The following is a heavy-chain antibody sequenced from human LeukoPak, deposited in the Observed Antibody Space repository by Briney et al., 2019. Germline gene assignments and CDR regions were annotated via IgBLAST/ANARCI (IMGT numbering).Heavy chain of an antibody. V-gene: IGHV1-18*04. CDR1: GYTFTSYY. CDR3: ARSLMSGIAAAGTTLDYYYYGMDV. J-gene: IGHJ6*02. D-gene: IGHD6-13*01. CDR2: ISAYNGNT. Sequence: ASVKVSCKASGYTFTSYYMHWVRQAPGQGLEWMGWISAYNGNTNYAQKLQGRVTMTTDTSTSTAYMELRSLRSDDTAVYYRARSLMSGIAAAGTTLDYYYYGMDVWGQGTTVTVSS.